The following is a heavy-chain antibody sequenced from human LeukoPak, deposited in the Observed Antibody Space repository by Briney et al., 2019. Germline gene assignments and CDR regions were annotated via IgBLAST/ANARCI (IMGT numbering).Heavy chain of an antibody. D-gene: IGHD6-13*01. Sequence: GGSLRLSCAASGFTFSSYGMHWVRQAPGKGLEWVAFIRYDGGNKYYADSVKGRFTISRDNAKNSVYLQMSSLRAEDTGVYYCATTLNIATPGHLWGQGALATVSS. CDR3: ATTLNIATPGHL. CDR2: IRYDGGNK. CDR1: GFTFSSYG. J-gene: IGHJ4*02. V-gene: IGHV3-30*02.